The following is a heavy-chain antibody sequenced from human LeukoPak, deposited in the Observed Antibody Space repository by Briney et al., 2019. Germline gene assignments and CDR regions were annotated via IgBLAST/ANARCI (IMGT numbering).Heavy chain of an antibody. J-gene: IGHJ4*02. CDR3: ATVMPYCSSTSCYSDY. V-gene: IGHV1-24*01. CDR1: GYTLTELS. CDR2: FDPEDGET. D-gene: IGHD2-2*02. Sequence: ASVKVSCKVSGYTLTELSMHWVRQAPGKGLEWMGGFDPEDGETIYAQKFQGRVTMTEDTSTDTAYMELSSLRSEDTAVYYCATVMPYCSSTSCYSDYWGQGTLVTVSS.